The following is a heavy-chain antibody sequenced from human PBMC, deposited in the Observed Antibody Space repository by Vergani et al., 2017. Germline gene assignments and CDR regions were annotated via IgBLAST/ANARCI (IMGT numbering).Heavy chain of an antibody. Sequence: QVQLVQSGAEVKKPGASVKVSCKASGYTFTSYGISWVRQAPGQGLEWMGWISAYNGNTNYAQKLQGRVTMTTDTSTSTAYMELRSLRSDDTAVYYCARDSSPGGPQDSGSYYSYFQHWGQGTLVTVSS. CDR2: ISAYNGNT. D-gene: IGHD1-26*01. V-gene: IGHV1-18*01. CDR1: GYTFTSYG. CDR3: ARDSSPGGPQDSGSYYSYFQH. J-gene: IGHJ1*01.